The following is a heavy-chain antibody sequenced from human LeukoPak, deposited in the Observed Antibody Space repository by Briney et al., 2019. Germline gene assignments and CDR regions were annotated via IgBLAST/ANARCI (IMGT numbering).Heavy chain of an antibody. V-gene: IGHV3-15*01. J-gene: IGHJ4*02. Sequence: PGGSLRLSCAASGFTFSSYGMHWVRQAPGKGLEWVGRIKAKIHGGTADYAAPVEARFTISRDDSKNTLYLQMDSLKIEDTAVYYCTTGDSFSVNKGGQGALVTVSS. D-gene: IGHD3-3*02. CDR2: IKAKIHGGTA. CDR1: GFTFSSYG. CDR3: TTGDSFSVNK.